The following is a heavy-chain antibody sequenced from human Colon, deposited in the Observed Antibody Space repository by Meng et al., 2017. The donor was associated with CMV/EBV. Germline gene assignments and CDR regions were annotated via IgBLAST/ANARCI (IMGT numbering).Heavy chain of an antibody. J-gene: IGHJ6*02. CDR1: GFTFDDYA. V-gene: IGHV3-9*01. D-gene: IGHD1-7*01. CDR2: ITWNSGRT. Sequence: SLKISCAASGFTFDDYAMHWVRQAPGKGLEWVSSITWNSGRTGYVDSVEGRFTISRDNAKNSPYLQMNGLRAEDTALYYCAKDISPVGGSTGYHGMDVWGQGTTVTVSS. CDR3: AKDISPVGGSTGYHGMDV.